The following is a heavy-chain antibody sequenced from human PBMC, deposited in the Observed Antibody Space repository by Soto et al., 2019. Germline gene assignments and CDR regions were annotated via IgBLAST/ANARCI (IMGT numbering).Heavy chain of an antibody. D-gene: IGHD5-18*01. Sequence: SSETLSLTCTVSGSSISSGGYYWSWIRQHPGKGLEWIGYIYYSGSTYYNPSLKSRVTISVDTSKSQFSLKLSSVTAADTAVYYRARSGRGYSYGLMDTFFDYWGQGTLVTVSS. J-gene: IGHJ4*02. CDR1: GSSISSGGYY. CDR2: IYYSGST. V-gene: IGHV4-31*03. CDR3: ARSGRGYSYGLMDTFFDY.